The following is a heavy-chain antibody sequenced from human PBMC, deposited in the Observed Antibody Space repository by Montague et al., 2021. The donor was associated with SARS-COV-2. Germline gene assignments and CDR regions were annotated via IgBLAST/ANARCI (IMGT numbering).Heavy chain of an antibody. J-gene: IGHJ6*02. CDR3: ARHGYIAAAYYYYGMDV. Sequence: TLSLTCTVSGGSINNYYWSWIRQPPGRGLEWIGYIYYSGSTEYSPSLKSRVTMSIDTSKNQFSLKLSSVTAADTAVYYCARHGYIAAAYYYYGMDVWGQGTTVTVSS. V-gene: IGHV4-59*08. CDR1: GGSINNYY. D-gene: IGHD6-13*01. CDR2: IYYSGST.